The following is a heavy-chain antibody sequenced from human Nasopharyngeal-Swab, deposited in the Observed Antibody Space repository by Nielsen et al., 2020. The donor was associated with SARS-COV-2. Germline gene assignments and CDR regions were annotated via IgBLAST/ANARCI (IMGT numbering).Heavy chain of an antibody. CDR2: IYHSGST. Sequence: WIRQPPGKGLEWIGEIYHSGSTNYNPSLKSRVTISVDKSKNQFSLKLSSVTAADTAVYYCAGRSTAVKFDYWGQGTLVTVSS. J-gene: IGHJ4*02. V-gene: IGHV4-4*02. CDR3: AGRSTAVKFDY.